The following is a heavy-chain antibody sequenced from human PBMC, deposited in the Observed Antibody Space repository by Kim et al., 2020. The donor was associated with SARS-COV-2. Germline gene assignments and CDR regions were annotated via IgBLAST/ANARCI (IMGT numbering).Heavy chain of an antibody. D-gene: IGHD4-17*01. CDR3: ATDYGDYALDP. Sequence: THDNPYLKGRVTISVDSAKNQFSLRLSSATAADTAVYYCATDYGDYALDPWGQGTLVPVSS. V-gene: IGHV4-39*01. J-gene: IGHJ5*02. CDR2: T.